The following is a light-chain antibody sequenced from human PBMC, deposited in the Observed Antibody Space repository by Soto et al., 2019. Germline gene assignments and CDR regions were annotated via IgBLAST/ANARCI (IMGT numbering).Light chain of an antibody. CDR3: AAWDDSLSGVV. CDR1: RSNIGSNY. Sequence: QSVLTQPPSASGTPGQTVIISCSGSRSNIGSNYVYWFQQFPGTAPKVLIYKKNERPSGVSDRFSGSKSGTSASLAISGLRSDDEADDYCAAWDDSLSGVVFGGGTKVTVL. CDR2: KKN. J-gene: IGLJ2*01. V-gene: IGLV1-47*01.